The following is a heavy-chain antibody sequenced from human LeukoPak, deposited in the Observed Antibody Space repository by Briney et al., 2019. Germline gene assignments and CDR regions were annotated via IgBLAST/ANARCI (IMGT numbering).Heavy chain of an antibody. CDR2: ITASGGNT. D-gene: IGHD3-22*01. CDR3: ARDPWYYYDSSGYYPDAFDI. CDR1: GFTFSSYA. Sequence: GGSLRLSCAASGFTFSSYAMGWVRQAPGKGLEWVSAITASGGNTYYADSVEGRFTISRDNSKNSLYLQMNSLRAEDTAVYYCARDPWYYYDSSGYYPDAFDIWGQGTMVTVSS. V-gene: IGHV3-23*01. J-gene: IGHJ3*02.